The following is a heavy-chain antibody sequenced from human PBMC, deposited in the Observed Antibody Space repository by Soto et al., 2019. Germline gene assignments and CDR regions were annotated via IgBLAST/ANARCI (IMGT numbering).Heavy chain of an antibody. CDR3: VRDRDSDTWPSRDV. D-gene: IGHD1-26*01. CDR1: GYSFTRNG. Sequence: QVHLVQCGAELKKPGASVRVSCKASGYSFTRNGISWVRQAPGQGLEWMGWISAKNGDTNYAQKFQGRVIMTTDTSTSTAYMELRSLRSDDTAVYYCVRDRDSDTWPSRDVWGQGTTVTVSS. J-gene: IGHJ6*02. CDR2: ISAKNGDT. V-gene: IGHV1-18*01.